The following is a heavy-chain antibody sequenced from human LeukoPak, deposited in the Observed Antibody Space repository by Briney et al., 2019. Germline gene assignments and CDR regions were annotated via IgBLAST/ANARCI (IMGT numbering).Heavy chain of an antibody. D-gene: IGHD6-13*01. V-gene: IGHV3-21*01. CDR1: GFLFSNYN. J-gene: IGHJ5*02. CDR3: ARGHSSSWPGWYDP. CDR2: ISSSGSSI. Sequence: GGSLRLSCAASGFLFSNYNMNWVRQAPGKGLEWVSSISSSGSSIYYADSVKGRFTISRDNAKNSLFLEMNSLRGEDTAIYYCARGHSSSWPGWYDPWGQGTLVTVSS.